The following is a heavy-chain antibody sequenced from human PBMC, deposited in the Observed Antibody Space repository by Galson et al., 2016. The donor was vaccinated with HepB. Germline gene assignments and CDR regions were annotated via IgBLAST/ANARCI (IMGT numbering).Heavy chain of an antibody. Sequence: SLRLSCAASGFTVSTNYMSWVRQAPGKGLEWVSVIYGGGSTTYADSVKGRLTISRHNSKNTLYLQMNSLRTEDTAVYYCARPLPNVGYGMDVWGQGTTVTVSS. CDR2: IYGGGST. CDR1: GFTVSTNY. CDR3: ARPLPNVGYGMDV. J-gene: IGHJ6*02. V-gene: IGHV3-53*04. D-gene: IGHD2-15*01.